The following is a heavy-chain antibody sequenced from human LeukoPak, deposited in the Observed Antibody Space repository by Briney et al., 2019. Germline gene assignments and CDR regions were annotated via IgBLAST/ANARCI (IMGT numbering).Heavy chain of an antibody. Sequence: SETLSLTCGVYGGSFSGDYWSWIRQPPGKGLEWIGEIINGRTTYYDPSLKSRVTISIDTSKKQFSLELTSVTAADTAVYYCARRVRYIGIQNWGQGTLVTVSS. J-gene: IGHJ1*01. CDR1: GGSFSGDY. D-gene: IGHD1-14*01. CDR2: IINGRTT. CDR3: ARRVRYIGIQN. V-gene: IGHV4-34*12.